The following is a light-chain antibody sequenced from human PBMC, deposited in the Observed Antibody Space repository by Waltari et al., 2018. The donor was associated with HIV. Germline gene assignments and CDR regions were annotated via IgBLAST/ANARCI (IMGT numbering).Light chain of an antibody. CDR1: SSNLGSNT. J-gene: IGLJ3*02. CDR2: ENS. V-gene: IGLV1-44*01. CDR3: ATWDDILNGWV. Sequence: QSVLTQPPSASGTPGQRVTISCSGSSSNLGSNTVNWYQQLPGTAPKLLIYENSQRPSGVPDRFAGSKSGTSAALAISGLQSEDEADYYCATWDDILNGWVFGGGTQVTVL.